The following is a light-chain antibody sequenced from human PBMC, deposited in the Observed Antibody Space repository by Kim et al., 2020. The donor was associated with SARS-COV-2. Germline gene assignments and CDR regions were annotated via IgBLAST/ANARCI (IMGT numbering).Light chain of an antibody. V-gene: IGLV2-11*01. CDR2: DVR. J-gene: IGLJ2*01. CDR1: SSDVVGYNY. CDR3: CSYAGSYTVV. Sequence: GQSVTISCTGTSSDVVGYNYVSWYQQHPGKAPKLMIYDVRKRPSGVPDRFSGSKSGNTASLTISGLQAEDEADYYCCSYAGSYTVVFGGGTQLTVL.